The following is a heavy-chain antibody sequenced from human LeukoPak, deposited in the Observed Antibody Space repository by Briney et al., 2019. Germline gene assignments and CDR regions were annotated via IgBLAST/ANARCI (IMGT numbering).Heavy chain of an antibody. CDR1: GGSISPYY. D-gene: IGHD3-10*01. J-gene: IGHJ5*02. Sequence: SETLSLTCTVSGGSISPYYWSWIRQPPGKGLEWIGYVYYSGSTNYNPSLKSRVTISVDTSKSQFSLKLTSVTVADTAVYYCARGGGSGRGNWFDPWGQGSLVIVSS. CDR2: VYYSGST. CDR3: ARGGGSGRGNWFDP. V-gene: IGHV4-59*01.